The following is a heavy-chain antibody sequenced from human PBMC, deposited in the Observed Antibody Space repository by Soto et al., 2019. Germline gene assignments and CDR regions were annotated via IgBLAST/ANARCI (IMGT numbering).Heavy chain of an antibody. Sequence: HGESLKISCKASGYTFTNYWIGWVRQMPGKGLELMGIMYPGDSDTRYSPSFRGQVTISADKSISTVYLQWSRLKASDTAIYYCARGSRPPTYDFDYWGQGTPFTVSS. CDR2: MYPGDSDT. D-gene: IGHD3-10*01. CDR1: GYTFTNYW. CDR3: ARGSRPPTYDFDY. V-gene: IGHV5-51*01. J-gene: IGHJ4*02.